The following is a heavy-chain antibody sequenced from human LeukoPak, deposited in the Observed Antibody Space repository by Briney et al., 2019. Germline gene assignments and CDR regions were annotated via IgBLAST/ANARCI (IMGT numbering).Heavy chain of an antibody. CDR2: IYHSGTT. D-gene: IGHD5-12*01. J-gene: IGHJ4*02. CDR1: GGSISSSNW. V-gene: IGHV4-4*02. Sequence: SGTLSLTCAVSGGSISSSNWWSWVRQPPGKGLEWIGDIYHSGTTNYNPSLKSRVSISVDKSKNQFSLKLSSVTAADTAVYYCARAGGSGYDHFDHWGQGTLVTVSS. CDR3: ARAGGSGYDHFDH.